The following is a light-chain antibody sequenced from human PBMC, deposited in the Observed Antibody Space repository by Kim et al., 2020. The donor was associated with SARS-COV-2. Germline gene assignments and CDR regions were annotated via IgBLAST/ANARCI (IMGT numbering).Light chain of an antibody. Sequence: LGPTVKITCHGDSLRSYYASWYQQKPGQAPVLVIYGKTNRPPGIPDRFSGSSSGNTGPLTIAGAQAEDEADYYCNSRDSSGNHRWVFGGGTQLTVL. J-gene: IGLJ3*02. CDR1: SLRSYY. CDR3: NSRDSSGNHRWV. V-gene: IGLV3-19*01. CDR2: GKT.